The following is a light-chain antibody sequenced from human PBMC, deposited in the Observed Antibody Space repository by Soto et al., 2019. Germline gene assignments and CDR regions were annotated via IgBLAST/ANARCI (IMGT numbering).Light chain of an antibody. CDR3: MQALQTPT. V-gene: IGKV2-28*01. J-gene: IGKJ4*01. CDR2: LAS. CDR1: QSLLYRDGRIF. Sequence: DIVMTQSPLSLAVTPGEPASISCRSSQSLLYRDGRIFLDWYLQRPGHSPQLLIYLASIRASGVPDRLSGSGSGTDFTLKISRVEAEDVGIYYCMQALQTPTFGGGTRLDIK.